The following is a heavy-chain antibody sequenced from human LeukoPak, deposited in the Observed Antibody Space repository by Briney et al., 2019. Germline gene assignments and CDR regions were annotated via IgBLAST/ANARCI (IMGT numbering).Heavy chain of an antibody. J-gene: IGHJ6*02. CDR3: ARGPDSSGWYEDGMDV. CDR1: GFTVSSIH. Sequence: PGGSLRLSCAASGFTVSSIHMSWVRQAPGKGLEWVSVIYSGGSTYYADSVKGRFTISRDNSKNTLYLQMNSLRAEDTAVYYCARGPDSSGWYEDGMDVWGQGTTVTVSS. V-gene: IGHV3-53*01. D-gene: IGHD6-19*01. CDR2: IYSGGST.